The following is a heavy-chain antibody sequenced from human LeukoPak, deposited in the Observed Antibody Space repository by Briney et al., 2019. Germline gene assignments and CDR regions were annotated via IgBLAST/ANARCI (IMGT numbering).Heavy chain of an antibody. CDR3: ARDRPRDYAIDY. V-gene: IGHV3-48*01. CDR1: GFTFRSYC. Sequence: PGGSLRLSCAASGFTFRSYCMNWVRQAPGKGLEWLSYIDGSSSTLYYADSVKGRFTISRDTAKNSLYLQMNSLRAEDTAVYYCARDRPRDYAIDYWGQGTLVTVSS. D-gene: IGHD4/OR15-4a*01. CDR2: IDGSSSTL. J-gene: IGHJ4*02.